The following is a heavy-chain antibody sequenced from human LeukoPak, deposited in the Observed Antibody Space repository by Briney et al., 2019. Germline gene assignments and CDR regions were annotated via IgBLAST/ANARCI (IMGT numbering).Heavy chain of an antibody. CDR1: GGSISSQY. V-gene: IGHV4-59*08. D-gene: IGHD3-10*01. CDR3: ARCVSMVRGIIRPPDY. J-gene: IGHJ4*02. Sequence: PSETLSLTCTVSGGSISSQYWSWIRQPPGKGLEWIAGYIYYSGSTNYNPSLKSRVTISVDSSKNQFSLKLSSVTAADTAVYYCARCVSMVRGIIRPPDYWGQGTLVTVSS. CDR2: IYYSGST.